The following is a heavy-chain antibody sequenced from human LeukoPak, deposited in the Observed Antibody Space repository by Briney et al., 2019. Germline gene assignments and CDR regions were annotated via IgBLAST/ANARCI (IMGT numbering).Heavy chain of an antibody. J-gene: IGHJ5*02. CDR3: AREEFTMVRGVIRDNWFDP. CDR2: IYYSGST. V-gene: IGHV4-61*08. CDR1: GGSISSGGYH. D-gene: IGHD3-10*01. Sequence: SQTLSLTCTVSGGSISSGGYHWSWIRQPPGKGLEWIGYIYYSGSTNYNPSLKSRVTISVDTSKNQFSLKLSSVTAADTAVYYCAREEFTMVRGVIRDNWFDPWGQGTLVTVSS.